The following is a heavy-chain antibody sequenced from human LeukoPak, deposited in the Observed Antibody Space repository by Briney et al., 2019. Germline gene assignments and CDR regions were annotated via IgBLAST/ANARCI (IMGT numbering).Heavy chain of an antibody. D-gene: IGHD1-7*01. CDR2: INHSGST. Sequence: GSLRLSCAASGFTFNTYTMNWIRQPPGKGLEWIGEINHSGSTNYNPSLKSRVTISVDTSKNQFSLKLSSVTAADTAVYYCAREGNYPFDYWGQGTLVTVSS. J-gene: IGHJ4*02. CDR1: GFTFNTYT. V-gene: IGHV4-34*01. CDR3: AREGNYPFDY.